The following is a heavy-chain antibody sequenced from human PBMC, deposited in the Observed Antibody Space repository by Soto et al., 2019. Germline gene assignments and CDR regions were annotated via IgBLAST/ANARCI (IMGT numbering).Heavy chain of an antibody. D-gene: IGHD3-3*01. CDR2: ISGSDGKT. J-gene: IGHJ4*02. V-gene: IGHV3-23*01. CDR3: ARWSYLDY. CDR1: GFSFGSYA. Sequence: LRLSCAASGFSFGSYALSWVRQAPVKGLEWVSTISGSDGKTFYADSVKGRFSISRDTSQSTLYLQMNSLRADDTAIYYCARWSYLDYWGQGTRVTVSS.